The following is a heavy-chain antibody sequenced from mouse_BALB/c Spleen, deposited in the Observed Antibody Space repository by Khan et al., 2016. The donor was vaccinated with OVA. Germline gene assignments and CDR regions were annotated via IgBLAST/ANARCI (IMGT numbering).Heavy chain of an antibody. CDR2: INPKNGVT. Sequence: EVQLQQSGPELVKPGASVKISCKTSGYTFTEYTLHWVKQSHGKSLEWIGVINPKNGVTSYNQKFKGKATLTVDKSSSTAYMEFRSLTSEDSDVYYGARDAGRYWGQGTAVTVSS. V-gene: IGHV1-18*01. J-gene: IGHJ4*01. D-gene: IGHD3-3*01. CDR3: ARDAGRY. CDR1: GYTFTEYT.